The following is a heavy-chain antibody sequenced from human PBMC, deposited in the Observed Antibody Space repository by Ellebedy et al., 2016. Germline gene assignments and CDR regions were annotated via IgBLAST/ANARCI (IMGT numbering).Heavy chain of an antibody. Sequence: SETLSLXXAVYGGSFSGYYWSWIRQPPGKGLEWIGEINHSGSTNYNPSLKSRVTISVDTSKNQFSLKLSSVTAADTAVYYCARGRGRGSAPYWGQGTLVTVSS. CDR1: GGSFSGYY. V-gene: IGHV4-34*01. CDR2: INHSGST. D-gene: IGHD3-10*01. J-gene: IGHJ4*02. CDR3: ARGRGRGSAPY.